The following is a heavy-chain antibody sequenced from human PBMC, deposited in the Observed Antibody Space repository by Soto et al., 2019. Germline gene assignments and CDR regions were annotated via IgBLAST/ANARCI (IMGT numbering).Heavy chain of an antibody. Sequence: EVQLVESGGGLVQPGGSLRLSCTASGFTFSNNWMHWVRQAPGKGLVWVSRIYGDGSSTSYADSVKGRLTISRDNAKNTVYLQMNSLRAEDTAVYYCARVARITGTDWYFDLWGRGTLVTVSS. V-gene: IGHV3-74*01. D-gene: IGHD1-20*01. CDR3: ARVARITGTDWYFDL. CDR1: GFTFSNNW. CDR2: IYGDGSST. J-gene: IGHJ2*01.